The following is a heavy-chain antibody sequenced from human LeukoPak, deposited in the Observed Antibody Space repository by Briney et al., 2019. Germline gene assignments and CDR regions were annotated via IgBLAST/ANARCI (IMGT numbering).Heavy chain of an antibody. Sequence: ASVTVSCKASGYTFTGYYMHWVRQAPGQGLEWMGWINPNSGGTNYAQKFQGRVTMTRDTSISTAYMELSRLRSDDTAVYYCARVLRIAAAALDYWGQGTLVTVSS. J-gene: IGHJ4*02. CDR3: ARVLRIAAAALDY. CDR2: INPNSGGT. V-gene: IGHV1-2*02. CDR1: GYTFTGYY. D-gene: IGHD6-13*01.